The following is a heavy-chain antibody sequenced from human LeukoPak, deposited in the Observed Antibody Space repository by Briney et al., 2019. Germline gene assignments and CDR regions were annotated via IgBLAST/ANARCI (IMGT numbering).Heavy chain of an antibody. Sequence: SVKVSCKASGGTFSSYAISWVRQAPGQGLEWMGRIISILGIANYAQKFQGRVTITADKSTSTAYMELSSLRSEDTAVYYCARDSPEEQLVLDYYYYGMDVWGQGTTVTVSS. D-gene: IGHD6-13*01. CDR3: ARDSPEEQLVLDYYYYGMDV. CDR2: IISILGIA. CDR1: GGTFSSYA. V-gene: IGHV1-69*04. J-gene: IGHJ6*02.